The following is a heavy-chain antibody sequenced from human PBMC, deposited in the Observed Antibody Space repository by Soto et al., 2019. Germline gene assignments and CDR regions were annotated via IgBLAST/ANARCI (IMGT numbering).Heavy chain of an antibody. J-gene: IGHJ6*02. CDR1: GYTFTSYD. CDR3: ARRGLSSLSTFRYYYYGMDV. V-gene: IGHV1-8*01. CDR2: MNPNSGNT. D-gene: IGHD6-6*01. Sequence: QVQLVQSGAEVKKPGASVKVSCKASGYTFTSYDINWVRQAAGQGLEWMGWMNPNSGNTGYAQKFQGRVTMTRNTSISTAYMELSSLRSEDTAVYYCARRGLSSLSTFRYYYYGMDVWGQGTTVTVSS.